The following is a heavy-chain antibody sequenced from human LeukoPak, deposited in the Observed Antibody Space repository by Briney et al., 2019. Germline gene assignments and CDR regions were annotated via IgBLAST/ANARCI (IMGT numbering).Heavy chain of an antibody. CDR1: GDIFTGHY. D-gene: IGHD5-24*01. CDR3: ARVGDGLNDAFDI. Sequence: GASVKVSCKASGDIFTGHYMNWVRQVPGQGLEWMGRINPKTGGTNYAQNFQGRVTMTRDTSISTTYMELSRLRPDDTAVYYCARVGDGLNDAFDIWGQGTMVTVSS. V-gene: IGHV1-2*06. CDR2: INPKTGGT. J-gene: IGHJ3*02.